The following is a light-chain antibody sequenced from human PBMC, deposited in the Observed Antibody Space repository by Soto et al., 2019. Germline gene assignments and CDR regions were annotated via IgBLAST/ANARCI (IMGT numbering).Light chain of an antibody. J-gene: IGKJ5*01. CDR3: LQYGSSPHT. Sequence: EIVLTQSPGTLSLSPGEGASLSCRASQSVSSNYLAWFQQKPGQAPRLLISTASSRATGIPDRFSGSGSGTDFTLTITRLEPEDFAVYYCLQYGSSPHTFGQGTRLEI. CDR2: TAS. V-gene: IGKV3-20*01. CDR1: QSVSSNY.